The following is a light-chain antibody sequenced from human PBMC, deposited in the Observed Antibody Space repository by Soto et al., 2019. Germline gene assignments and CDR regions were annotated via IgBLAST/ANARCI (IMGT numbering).Light chain of an antibody. V-gene: IGLV7-46*01. CDR1: TGAVTSGHY. J-gene: IGLJ3*02. Sequence: QAVVTQEPSLTVSPGGTVTLTCGSSTGAVTSGHYPFWFQQKPGHAPRTLIYDTRNKHSWTPARFSGSLLGGKAALTLSGAQPEDEADYYCLLSYSDARVFGGGTQLTVL. CDR2: DTR. CDR3: LLSYSDARV.